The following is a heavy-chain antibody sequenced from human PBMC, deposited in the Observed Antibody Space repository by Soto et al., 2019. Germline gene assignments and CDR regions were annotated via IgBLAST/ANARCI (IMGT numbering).Heavy chain of an antibody. Sequence: PSETLSLTCVVSGYSISRGYYWGWIRQPPGKGLEWIGSIYRSGKTYYNPSLKSRVTLSVDTSKNQFSLKLSSVTAADTAIYYCALHTFYFGHSPQYNNWFDPWGQGTLVTVSS. J-gene: IGHJ5*02. CDR1: GYSISRGYY. D-gene: IGHD3-10*01. CDR2: IYRSGKT. V-gene: IGHV4-38-2*01. CDR3: ALHTFYFGHSPQYNNWFDP.